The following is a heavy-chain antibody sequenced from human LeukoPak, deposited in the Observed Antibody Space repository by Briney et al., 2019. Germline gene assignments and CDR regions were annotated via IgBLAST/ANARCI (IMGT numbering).Heavy chain of an antibody. CDR3: ARVHNGDWGGHAFDI. CDR2: INPGGGNT. J-gene: IGHJ3*02. CDR1: GYTFTSYY. D-gene: IGHD4-17*01. Sequence: ASVKVSCKASGYTFTSYYMHWVRQAPGQGLEWMGIINPGGGNTNYAQKFQGRVTMTRDMSTSTVYMELSSLRSEDTAVYYCARVHNGDWGGHAFDIWGQGTMVTVSS. V-gene: IGHV1-46*01.